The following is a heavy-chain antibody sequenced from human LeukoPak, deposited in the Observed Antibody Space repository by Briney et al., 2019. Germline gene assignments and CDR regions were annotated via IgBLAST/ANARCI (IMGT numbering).Heavy chain of an antibody. J-gene: IGHJ3*02. Sequence: SETLSLTCTVSGGSISSYYWSWIRQPPGKGLEWIGYIYYSGRTHYDPSLKSRVTISVDTSKNQFYLKLRSVTGADTAVYYCAVAGSWYAFDIWGQGTMVTVSS. V-gene: IGHV4-59*08. CDR2: IYYSGRT. CDR3: AVAGSWYAFDI. D-gene: IGHD6-19*01. CDR1: GGSISSYY.